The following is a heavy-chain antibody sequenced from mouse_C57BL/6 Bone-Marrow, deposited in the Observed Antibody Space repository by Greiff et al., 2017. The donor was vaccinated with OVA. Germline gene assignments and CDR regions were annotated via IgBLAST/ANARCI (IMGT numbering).Heavy chain of an antibody. CDR1: GYTFTDYY. D-gene: IGHD2-4*01. CDR2: IYPGSGNT. CDR3: ARKGIYYDFYFDV. V-gene: IGHV1-76*01. J-gene: IGHJ1*03. Sequence: QVQLKESGAELVRPGASVKLSCKASGYTFTDYYINWVKPRPGQGLEWIARIYPGSGNTYYNEKFKGKATLTAEKSSSTAYMQLSSLTSEDSAVDFCARKGIYYDFYFDVWGTGTTVTVSS.